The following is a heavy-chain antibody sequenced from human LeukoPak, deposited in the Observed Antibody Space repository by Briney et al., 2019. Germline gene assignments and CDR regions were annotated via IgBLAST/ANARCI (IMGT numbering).Heavy chain of an antibody. CDR2: INSDGSST. Sequence: PGGSLRLSCAASGFTFSSYWMHWVRHAPGKGLVWVSRINSDGSSTSYADSVKGRFTISRDNSKNTLYLQMNSLRAEDTAVYYCASSIAVAGTLGYWGQGTLVTVSS. D-gene: IGHD6-19*01. CDR1: GFTFSSYW. J-gene: IGHJ4*02. V-gene: IGHV3-74*01. CDR3: ASSIAVAGTLGY.